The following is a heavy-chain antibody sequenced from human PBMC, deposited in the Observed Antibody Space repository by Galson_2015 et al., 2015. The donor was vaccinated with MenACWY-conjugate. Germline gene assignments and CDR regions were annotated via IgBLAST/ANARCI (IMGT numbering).Heavy chain of an antibody. CDR3: ARGASSSSSVRYWFDP. V-gene: IGHV5-51*01. CDR2: IFPGDSDT. D-gene: IGHD6-6*01. Sequence: SGAEVKKPGESLKISCKGSGYTFTKYWIGWVRQTPGKGLEWMGIIFPGDSDTRYSPSFQGQVTISADRSISTAYLQWSSLKASDTAMYYCARGASSSSSVRYWFDPWGQGTLVIVSS. J-gene: IGHJ5*02. CDR1: GYTFTKYW.